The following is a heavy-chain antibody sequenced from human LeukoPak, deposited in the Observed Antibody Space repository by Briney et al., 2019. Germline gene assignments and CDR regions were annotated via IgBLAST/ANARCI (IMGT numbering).Heavy chain of an antibody. V-gene: IGHV4-59*01. Sequence: SETLSLTCTVSGGSISTYYWNWIRQPPGKGLEWIGYIHHSGSTNYNPSLQSRVTISVDTSKNQFSLNLNSVTAADTAVYYCARGGVARLHFQNWGQGTLVTVSS. CDR3: ARGGVARLHFQN. D-gene: IGHD6-6*01. J-gene: IGHJ1*01. CDR1: GGSISTYY. CDR2: IHHSGST.